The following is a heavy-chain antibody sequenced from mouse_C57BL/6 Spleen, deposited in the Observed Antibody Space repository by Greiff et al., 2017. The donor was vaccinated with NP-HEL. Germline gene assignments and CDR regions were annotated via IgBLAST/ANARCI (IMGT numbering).Heavy chain of an antibody. J-gene: IGHJ2*01. D-gene: IGHD2-5*01. CDR2: ISYDGSN. CDR3: ARKGDYSNSYFDY. CDR1: GYSITSGYY. Sequence: EVKLVESGPGLVKPSQSLSLTCSVTGYSITSGYYWNWIRQFPGNKLEWMGYISYDGSNNYNPSLKNRISITRDTSKNQFFLKLNSVTTEDTATYYCARKGDYSNSYFDYWGQGTTLTVSS. V-gene: IGHV3-6*01.